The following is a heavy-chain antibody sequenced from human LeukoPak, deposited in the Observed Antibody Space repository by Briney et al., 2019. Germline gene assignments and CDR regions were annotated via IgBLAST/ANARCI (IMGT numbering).Heavy chain of an antibody. CDR1: GYTFATYW. J-gene: IGHJ4*02. D-gene: IGHD2-2*02. Sequence: GESLKISCRGSGYTFATYWIGWVRQVPGKGLEWMGIIYPGDSDTRYSPSFQGQVTISADKSISTAYLQWSSLKASDTAMYYCARAYQLLYGPFDYWGQGTLVTVSS. V-gene: IGHV5-51*01. CDR2: IYPGDSDT. CDR3: ARAYQLLYGPFDY.